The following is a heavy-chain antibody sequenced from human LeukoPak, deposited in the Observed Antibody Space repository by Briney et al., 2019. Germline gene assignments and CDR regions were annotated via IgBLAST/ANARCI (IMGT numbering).Heavy chain of an antibody. CDR1: GFTFSGYN. CDR3: ARDHLDYADFDH. Sequence: GGSLRLSCAASGFTFSGYNMNWVRQGPGEGLEWVSSIGRYSNYRNYADSVRGRLTISRDDVNNSLYLQMNSLRAEDSAIYYCARDHLDYADFDHWGQGTLVTVSP. CDR2: IGRYSNYR. D-gene: IGHD2-2*01. J-gene: IGHJ4*02. V-gene: IGHV3-21*01.